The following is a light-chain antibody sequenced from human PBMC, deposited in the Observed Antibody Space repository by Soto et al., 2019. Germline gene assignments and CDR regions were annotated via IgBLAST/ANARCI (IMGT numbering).Light chain of an antibody. J-gene: IGKJ2*01. CDR1: QSVTNKY. CDR3: QQYGSSPPYT. CDR2: GSS. Sequence: EVVLTQSPGTLSLSPGERATLSCRASQSVTNKYLAWYQRKPGQAPRLLIFGSSDRATGIPDRFSGSGSGTDFTLTISRLEPEDFAVYYCQQYGSSPPYTFGQGTKLEI. V-gene: IGKV3-20*01.